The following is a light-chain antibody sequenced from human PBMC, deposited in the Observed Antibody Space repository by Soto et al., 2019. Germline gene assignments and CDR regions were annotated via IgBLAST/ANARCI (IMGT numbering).Light chain of an antibody. CDR3: SSYTSLSSLYV. CDR2: EVS. J-gene: IGLJ1*01. V-gene: IGLV2-14*01. Sequence: QSVLTQPASVSGSPGRSITISCTGTNSDVGGYNYVSWYQQHPGKAPELMIYEVSHRPSGVSNRFSGSKSDNTASLTISGLQAECEAEDYCSSYTSLSSLYVCGTGTKVTVL. CDR1: NSDVGGYNY.